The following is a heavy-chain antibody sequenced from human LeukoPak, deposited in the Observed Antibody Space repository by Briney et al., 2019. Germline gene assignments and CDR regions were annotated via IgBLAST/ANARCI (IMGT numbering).Heavy chain of an antibody. CDR3: ASGFSSSPYFDY. Sequence: GGSLRLSCAASGFIFSSYAMSWVRQAPGKGLEWVSRISASGGSTSYADSVKGRFTISRDNSKNTLFLQMNSLRAEDTAVYYCASGFSSSPYFDYWGQGTLVTVSS. CDR2: ISASGGST. CDR1: GFIFSSYA. V-gene: IGHV3-23*01. D-gene: IGHD6-6*01. J-gene: IGHJ4*02.